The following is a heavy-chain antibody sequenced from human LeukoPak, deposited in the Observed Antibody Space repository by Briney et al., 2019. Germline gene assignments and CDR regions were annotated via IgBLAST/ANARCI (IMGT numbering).Heavy chain of an antibody. Sequence: GGSLRLSCAASGFTFSSYSMNWVRQAPGKGLEWVSSISSSSSYIYYADSVKGRFTISRDNAKNSLYLQMNSLRAEDTAVCYCARVGAVPAAWGYYYGMDVWGQGTTVTVSS. D-gene: IGHD2-2*01. CDR3: ARVGAVPAAWGYYYGMDV. J-gene: IGHJ6*02. CDR1: GFTFSSYS. V-gene: IGHV3-21*01. CDR2: ISSSSSYI.